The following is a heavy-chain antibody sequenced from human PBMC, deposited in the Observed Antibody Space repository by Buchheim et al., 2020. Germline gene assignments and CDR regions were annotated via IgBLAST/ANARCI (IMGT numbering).Heavy chain of an antibody. D-gene: IGHD6-13*01. CDR1: GGSFSDYY. Sequence: QVQLQQWGAGMLKPSETLSLTCAVYGGSFSDYYWSWIRQPPGKGLEWIGEINHSGGTNYNPSLKSRVTMSVDTSKNQLSLNLIFVTAADTAVYHCARAGSSWYNYFDLWGQGTL. CDR2: INHSGGT. V-gene: IGHV4-34*01. CDR3: ARAGSSWYNYFDL. J-gene: IGHJ5*02.